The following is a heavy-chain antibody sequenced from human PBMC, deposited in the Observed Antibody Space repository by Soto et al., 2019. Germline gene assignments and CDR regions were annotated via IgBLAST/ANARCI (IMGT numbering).Heavy chain of an antibody. J-gene: IGHJ1*01. D-gene: IGHD1-1*01. CDR1: GGSISSSNW. CDR3: AKDSGEALITT. CDR2: VYHSGST. V-gene: IGHV4-4*02. Sequence: QVQLQESGPGLVKPSETLSLTCAVSGGSISSSNWWSWVRQPPGKGLEWIGEVYHSGSTNYNPSLKSRVTMSVDKSKNQFSLKLSSVTAADTAVYYCAKDSGEALITTWGQGTLVTVSS.